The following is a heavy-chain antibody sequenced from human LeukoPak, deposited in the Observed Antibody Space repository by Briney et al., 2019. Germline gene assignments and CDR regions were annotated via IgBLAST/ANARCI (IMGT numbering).Heavy chain of an antibody. D-gene: IGHD3-22*01. CDR2: INAGNGNT. CDR1: GYTFTSYA. Sequence: ASVKVSCKASGYTFTSYAMHWVRQAPGQRLEWMGWINAGNGNTKYSQKFQGRVTITRDTSASTAYMELSSLRSEDTAVYYCATETNYDSSAYYPSFDYWGQGTLVTVSS. CDR3: ATETNYDSSAYYPSFDY. V-gene: IGHV1-3*01. J-gene: IGHJ4*02.